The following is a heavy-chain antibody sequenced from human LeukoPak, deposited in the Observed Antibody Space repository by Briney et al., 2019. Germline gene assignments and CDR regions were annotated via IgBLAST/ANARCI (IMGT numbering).Heavy chain of an antibody. CDR2: IIGNGGVT. V-gene: IGHV3-64*05. J-gene: IGHJ1*01. Sequence: GGSLRPSFSANGFPSKIYAWHGVPQAQGKGLEYFSGIIGNGGVTYYADSVKGRFTISRDNSKNTLYFQMSSLRAEDTAVYYCVKSPGDSVPNWGQGSLVTVSS. D-gene: IGHD7-27*01. CDR1: GFPSKIYA. CDR3: VKSPGDSVPN.